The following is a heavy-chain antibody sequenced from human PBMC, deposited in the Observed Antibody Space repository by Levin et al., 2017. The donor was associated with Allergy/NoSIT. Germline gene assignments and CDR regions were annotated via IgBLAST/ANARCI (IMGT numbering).Heavy chain of an antibody. D-gene: IGHD2-21*02. Sequence: EASVKVSCKAAGYTFTGYYVHWVRQAPGQGLEWMGSINPNSGVTNYAQKFQGRVAMTRDTSITTAYMDLSRLRSDDTAVYYCARDRNNVQVTAIVYFDSWGQGTLVTVSS. J-gene: IGHJ4*02. V-gene: IGHV1-2*02. CDR2: INPNSGVT. CDR3: ARDRNNVQVTAIVYFDS. CDR1: GYTFTGYY.